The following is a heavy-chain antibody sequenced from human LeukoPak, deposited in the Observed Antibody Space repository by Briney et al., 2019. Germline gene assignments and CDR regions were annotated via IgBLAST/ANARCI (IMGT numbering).Heavy chain of an antibody. CDR2: IYHSGST. V-gene: IGHV4-4*02. CDR3: AREWYGGGWYGLIYY. Sequence: SGTLSLTCAVSGSSISSSNWWSWVRQPPGKGLGWIGEIYHSGSTNYNPSLKSRVTISIDTSKNQLSLKLNSVTAADTAVYYCAREWYGGGWYGLIYYWGEGTLVTVSS. D-gene: IGHD6-13*01. J-gene: IGHJ4*02. CDR1: GSSISSSNW.